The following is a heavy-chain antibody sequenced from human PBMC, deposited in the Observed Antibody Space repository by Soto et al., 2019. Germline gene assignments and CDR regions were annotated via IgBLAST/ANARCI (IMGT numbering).Heavy chain of an antibody. V-gene: IGHV4-59*08. J-gene: IGHJ3*02. Sequence: SETLSLTCTVSGGSISSYYWSWIRQPPGKGLEWIGSIYYSGSTNHSPSLRSRVTISVETSKNQFSLKVSSLTAADTAVYYCASGYTSSVFDIWGQGTMVTVSS. CDR3: ASGYTSSVFDI. D-gene: IGHD6-25*01. CDR1: GGSISSYY. CDR2: IYYSGST.